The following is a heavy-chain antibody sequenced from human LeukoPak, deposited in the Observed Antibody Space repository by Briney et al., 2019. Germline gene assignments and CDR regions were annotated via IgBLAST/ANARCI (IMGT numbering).Heavy chain of an antibody. D-gene: IGHD2-15*01. CDR2: ISRSSSTI. CDR1: GFTFSSYS. V-gene: IGHV3-48*04. CDR3: ARDLSRSVVVVAATGYYYGMDV. Sequence: PGGSLRLSCAASGFTFSSYSMNGVRQAPGKGREWGSYISRSSSTIYYADSVKGRFTTHRDNAKNSLYLSMNSLTAEDTAVYYCARDLSRSVVVVAATGYYYGMDVWGQGTTVTVSS. J-gene: IGHJ6*02.